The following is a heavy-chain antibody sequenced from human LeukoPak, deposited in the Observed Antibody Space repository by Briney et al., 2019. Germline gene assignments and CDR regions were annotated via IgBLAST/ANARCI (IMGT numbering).Heavy chain of an antibody. J-gene: IGHJ6*03. Sequence: PSETLSLTCTVSGGSISSYYWSWLRQPPGKGLEWIGYIYYSGSTNYNPSLKSRVTISVDTSKNQFSLKLSSVTAADTAVYYCARVVLDGDPSYYYYMDVWGRGTTVTVSS. CDR1: GGSISSYY. D-gene: IGHD4-17*01. CDR3: ARVVLDGDPSYYYYMDV. V-gene: IGHV4-59*01. CDR2: IYYSGST.